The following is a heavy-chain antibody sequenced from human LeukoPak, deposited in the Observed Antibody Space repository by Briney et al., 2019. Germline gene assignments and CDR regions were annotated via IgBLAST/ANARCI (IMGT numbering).Heavy chain of an antibody. CDR2: ISYDGSNK. J-gene: IGHJ4*02. CDR3: ARGRPPSVVVVPAAIPDY. Sequence: GGSLRLSCEASGFTFSSYAMHWVRQAPGKGLEWVAVISYDGSNKYYADSVKGRFTISRDNSKNTLYLQMNSLRAEDTAVYYCARGRPPSVVVVPAAIPDYWGQGTLVTVSS. V-gene: IGHV3-30-3*01. CDR1: GFTFSSYA. D-gene: IGHD2-2*01.